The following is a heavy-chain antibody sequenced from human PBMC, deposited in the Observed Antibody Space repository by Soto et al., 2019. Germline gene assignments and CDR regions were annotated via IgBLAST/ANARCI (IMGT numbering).Heavy chain of an antibody. CDR1: GGSVSSGSYY. Sequence: SETLSLTCTISGGSVSSGSYYWSWIRQPPGKGLEWIGYIYYSGSTNYNPSLKSRVTISVDTSKNQFSLKLSSVTAADTAVYYCARDSGLEMATISYFDYWGQGTLVTVSS. V-gene: IGHV4-61*01. J-gene: IGHJ4*02. D-gene: IGHD5-12*01. CDR3: ARDSGLEMATISYFDY. CDR2: IYYSGST.